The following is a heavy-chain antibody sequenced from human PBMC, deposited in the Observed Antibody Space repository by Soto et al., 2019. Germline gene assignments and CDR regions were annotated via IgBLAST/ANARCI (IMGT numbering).Heavy chain of an antibody. CDR2: IYYSGST. J-gene: IGHJ4*02. D-gene: IGHD3-22*01. CDR1: NDSISPYY. CDR3: ARDGYLDGHY. Sequence: PSETLSLTCTVSNDSISPYYWSWIRQPPGKGLEWIGFIYYSGSTTYNPSLKSRVTISVATSKNQFSLKLTSVTAADTAVYFCARDGYLDGHYWGQGALVTVSS. V-gene: IGHV4-59*12.